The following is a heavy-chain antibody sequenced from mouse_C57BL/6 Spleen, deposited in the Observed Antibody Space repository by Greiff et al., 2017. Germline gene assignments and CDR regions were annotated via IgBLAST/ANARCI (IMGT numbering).Heavy chain of an antibody. V-gene: IGHV14-3*01. D-gene: IGHD2-1*01. CDR3: AGCLYGNYLAY. J-gene: IGHJ3*01. CDR2: IDPANGNT. CDR1: GFNIKNTY. Sequence: EVMLVESVAELVRPGASVKLSCTASGFNIKNTYMHWVKQRPEQGLEWIGRIDPANGNTKYAPKFQGKATITADTSSNTAYLQLSSLTSEATAIYYCAGCLYGNYLAYWGQGTLVTVSA.